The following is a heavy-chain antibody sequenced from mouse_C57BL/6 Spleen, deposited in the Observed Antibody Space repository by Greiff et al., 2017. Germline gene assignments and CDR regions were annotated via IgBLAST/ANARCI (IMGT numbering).Heavy chain of an antibody. CDR2: INPSSGYT. J-gene: IGHJ2*01. CDR1: GYTFTSYG. CDR3: ARGGFDY. Sequence: VQLQQSGAELAKPGASVKLSCKASGYTFTSYGMHWVKQRPGQGLEWIGYINPSSGYTKYNQKFKDKATLNADKSSSTAYMQLSSLTYEDSAVYYCARGGFDYWGQGTTLTVSS. V-gene: IGHV1-7*01.